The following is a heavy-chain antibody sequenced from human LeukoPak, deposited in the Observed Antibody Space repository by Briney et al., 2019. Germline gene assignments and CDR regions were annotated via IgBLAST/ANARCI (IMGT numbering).Heavy chain of an antibody. CDR1: GFAFSSYW. CDR2: IKQDGSEK. J-gene: IGHJ4*02. V-gene: IGHV3-7*03. CDR3: ARDSPWRDYHDY. Sequence: GSLRLSCAASGFAFSSYWMSWVRQAPGKGLEWVANIKQDGSEKYYVDSVKGRFTISKDNAKNSLYLQMNSLRAEDTAVYYCARDSPWRDYHDYWGQGTLVTVSS.